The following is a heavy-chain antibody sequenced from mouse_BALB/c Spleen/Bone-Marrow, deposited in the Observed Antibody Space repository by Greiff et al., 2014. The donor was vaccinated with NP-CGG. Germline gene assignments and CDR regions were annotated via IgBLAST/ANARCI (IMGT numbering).Heavy chain of an antibody. Sequence: EVMLVESGGGLVQPGGSRKLSCAASGFTFSSFGMHWVRQAPEKGLEWVAYISSGSSTIYYADTVKGRFTISRDNPKNTLFLQMTSLRSEDTAMYYCARYGYYDAMDYWGQGTSVTVFS. CDR3: ARYGYYDAMDY. CDR1: GFTFSSFG. D-gene: IGHD2-2*01. V-gene: IGHV5-17*02. J-gene: IGHJ4*01. CDR2: ISSGSSTI.